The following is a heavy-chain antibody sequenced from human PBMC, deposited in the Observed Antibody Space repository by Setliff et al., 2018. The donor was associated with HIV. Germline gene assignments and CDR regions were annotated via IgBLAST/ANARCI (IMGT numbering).Heavy chain of an antibody. Sequence: SETLSLTCTVSGGSISKSRYYWGWIRQPPGKGLEWIGSISYSGSTYYNPSLKSRVTISLDTSKNQFSLRLSSVTAADTAVYYCARDMDKLRVTALPPRAFDIWGQGTMVTVSS. CDR2: ISYSGST. V-gene: IGHV4-39*07. CDR3: ARDMDKLRVTALPPRAFDI. CDR1: GGSISKSRYY. D-gene: IGHD2-21*02. J-gene: IGHJ3*02.